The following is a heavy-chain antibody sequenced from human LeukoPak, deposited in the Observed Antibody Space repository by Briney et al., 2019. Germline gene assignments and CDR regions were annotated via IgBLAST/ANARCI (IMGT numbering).Heavy chain of an antibody. CDR3: GRDRPSGYYDY. Sequence: SETLSLTCTVSSYSIRSDYYWGCIRQTPGKGLEWIASINHSGITYYNPSLKSRVTISVDMSKNQFSLKLTSVTAADTAVYYCGRDRPSGYYDYWGQGILVTVSS. CDR1: SYSIRSDYY. J-gene: IGHJ4*02. CDR2: INHSGIT. V-gene: IGHV4-38-2*02. D-gene: IGHD3-22*01.